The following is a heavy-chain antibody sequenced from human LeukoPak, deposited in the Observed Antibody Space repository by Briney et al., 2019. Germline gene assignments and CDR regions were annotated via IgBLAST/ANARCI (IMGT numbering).Heavy chain of an antibody. J-gene: IGHJ5*02. CDR3: ARDLGSRRGYNWFDP. CDR1: GGSISSYY. Sequence: SETLSLTCTVSGGSISSYYWSWIRQPPGKGLEWIGYIYYSGSTNYNPSLKSRVTISVDTFKNQFSLKLSSVTAADTAVYYCARDLGSRRGYNWFDPWGQGTLVTVSS. CDR2: IYYSGST. D-gene: IGHD1-14*01. V-gene: IGHV4-59*12.